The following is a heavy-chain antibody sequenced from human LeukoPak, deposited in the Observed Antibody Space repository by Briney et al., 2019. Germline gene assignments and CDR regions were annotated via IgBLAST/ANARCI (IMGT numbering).Heavy chain of an antibody. V-gene: IGHV3-53*01. J-gene: IGHJ4*02. Sequence: GGSLRLSCAVSGFTVNTYYMTWVRQAPGKGLEWVSVLYSGGSTYYADSVKGRFTISRDNSKNTLYLQMNSLRAEDTAVYYCARAIAAAALDYWGQGTLVTVSS. CDR1: GFTVNTYY. CDR2: LYSGGST. CDR3: ARAIAAAALDY. D-gene: IGHD6-13*01.